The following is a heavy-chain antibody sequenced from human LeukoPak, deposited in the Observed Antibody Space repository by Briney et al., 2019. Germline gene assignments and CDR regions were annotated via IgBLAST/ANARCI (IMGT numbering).Heavy chain of an antibody. CDR3: ARRGTIFGRGGWFDP. Sequence: ASVKVSCKAAGYTFTGYYMHWVRQAPGQGLEWMGWINPNSGGTNYAQKFQGRVTMTRNTSINTAYMELSSLRSDDTAVYYCARRGTIFGRGGWFDPWGQGTLVTVSS. V-gene: IGHV1-2*02. D-gene: IGHD3-3*01. CDR2: INPNSGGT. J-gene: IGHJ5*02. CDR1: GYTFTGYY.